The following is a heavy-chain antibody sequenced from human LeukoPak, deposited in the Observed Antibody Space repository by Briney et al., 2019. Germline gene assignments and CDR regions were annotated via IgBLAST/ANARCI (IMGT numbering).Heavy chain of an antibody. J-gene: IGHJ4*02. Sequence: GGSLRLSCAASGFTFDDYAMHWVRQAPGKGLEWVSLISGDGGSTYYADSVKGRFTISRDNSKNSLYLQMNSLRTEDTALYYCAKDQDPLLWFGPQGYWGQGTLVTVSS. CDR1: GFTFDDYA. CDR3: AKDQDPLLWFGPQGY. D-gene: IGHD3-10*01. V-gene: IGHV3-43*02. CDR2: ISGDGGST.